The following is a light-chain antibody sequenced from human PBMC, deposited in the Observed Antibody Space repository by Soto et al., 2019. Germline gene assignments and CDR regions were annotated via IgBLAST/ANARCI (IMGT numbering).Light chain of an antibody. V-gene: IGLV1-44*01. J-gene: IGLJ2*01. CDR3: AAWDDRLRGV. CDR1: SSNIGSNI. Sequence: QSVLTQPPSASGTPGQRVSISCSGSSSNIGSNIVNWYQQLPGTAPKLLIYNNNQRPSGVPDRFSGSKSGTSASLAISGLQSEDEADYYCAAWDDRLRGVFGGGTKVTVL. CDR2: NNN.